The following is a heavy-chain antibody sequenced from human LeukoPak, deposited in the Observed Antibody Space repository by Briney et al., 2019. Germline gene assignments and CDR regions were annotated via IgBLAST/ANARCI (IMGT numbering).Heavy chain of an antibody. J-gene: IGHJ4*02. CDR2: IYYSGST. CDR1: GGSISSSSYY. D-gene: IGHD5-12*01. V-gene: IGHV4-39*07. Sequence: SETLSLTCTVSGGSISSSSYYWGWIRQPPGKGLEWIGSIYYSGSTYYNPSLRSRVTISVDTSKNQFFLNLSSVSAADTAVYYCARIPLGYSGAYYFDYWGQGTLVTVSP. CDR3: ARIPLGYSGAYYFDY.